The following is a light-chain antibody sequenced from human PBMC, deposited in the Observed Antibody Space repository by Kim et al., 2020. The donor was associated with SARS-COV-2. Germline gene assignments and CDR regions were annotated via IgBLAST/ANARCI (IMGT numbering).Light chain of an antibody. V-gene: IGLV3-1*01. CDR3: QAWDSSTWV. CDR2: QDS. CDR1: KLGDKY. J-gene: IGLJ3*02. Sequence: GPPGQTASIPCSGDKLGDKYSCWYQQKPCQSPVLVIYQDSKRPSGIPERFSGSNFGNTSTLTISGTQAMDEADYYCQAWDSSTWVFGGGTQLIVL.